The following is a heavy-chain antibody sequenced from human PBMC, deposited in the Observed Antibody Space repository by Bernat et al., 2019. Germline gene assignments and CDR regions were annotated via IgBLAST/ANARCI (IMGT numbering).Heavy chain of an antibody. V-gene: IGHV3-33*01. D-gene: IGHD4-23*01. CDR2: IWYDGSNK. CDR1: GFTFSSYG. J-gene: IGHJ2*01. CDR3: ARDSDGGEAFDL. Sequence: QVQLVESGGGVVQPGRSLRLSCAASGFTFSSYGMHWVRQAPGKGLEWVAVIWYDGSNKYYADSVKGRFTISRDNSKNTLYLQMNSLRAEDTAVYYCARDSDGGEAFDLWGRGTLVTVSS.